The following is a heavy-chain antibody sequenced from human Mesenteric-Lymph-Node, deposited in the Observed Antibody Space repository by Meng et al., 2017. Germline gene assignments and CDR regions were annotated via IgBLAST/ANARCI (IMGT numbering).Heavy chain of an antibody. CDR3: VRSSGWVKTGFDP. CDR2: IGHSGFT. V-gene: IGHV4-39*01. D-gene: IGHD6-19*01. Sequence: RQTGAGLVIPRVALSPSGRAVGGSLTRRGYYWGWIRQPPGKGLEWIGSIGHSGFTYYTPSLKSRFTVSIDTSRNQFSLWLTSVTAADTAVYYCVRSSGWVKTGFDPWGQGTLVTVSS. J-gene: IGHJ5*02. CDR1: GGSLTRRGYY.